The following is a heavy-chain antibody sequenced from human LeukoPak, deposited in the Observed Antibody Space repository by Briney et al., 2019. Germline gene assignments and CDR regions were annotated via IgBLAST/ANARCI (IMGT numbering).Heavy chain of an antibody. D-gene: IGHD3-10*01. V-gene: IGHV3-48*03. J-gene: IGHJ4*02. Sequence: SGGSLRLSCAASGFTFSSYEMNWVRQAPGKGLEWVSYISSSGSTIYYADSVKGRFTISRDNAKNSLYLQMNSLRAEDTAAYYCARDPSGWFGELLPTFDYWGQGTLVTVPS. CDR1: GFTFSSYE. CDR3: ARDPSGWFGELLPTFDY. CDR2: ISSSGSTI.